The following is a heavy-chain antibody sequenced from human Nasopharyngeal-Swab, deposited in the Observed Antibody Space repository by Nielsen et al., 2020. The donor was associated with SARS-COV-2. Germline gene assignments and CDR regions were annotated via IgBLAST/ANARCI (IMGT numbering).Heavy chain of an antibody. CDR1: GFTFSSYD. Sequence: GGSLRLSCAASGFTFSSYDMHWVRQATGKGLEWVSAIGTAGDTYYPGSVKGRFTISRENAKNSLYLQMNSLRAGDTAVYYCARDLDYYDSSGYDYWGQGTLVTVSS. V-gene: IGHV3-13*01. CDR3: ARDLDYYDSSGYDY. D-gene: IGHD3-22*01. J-gene: IGHJ4*02. CDR2: IGTAGDT.